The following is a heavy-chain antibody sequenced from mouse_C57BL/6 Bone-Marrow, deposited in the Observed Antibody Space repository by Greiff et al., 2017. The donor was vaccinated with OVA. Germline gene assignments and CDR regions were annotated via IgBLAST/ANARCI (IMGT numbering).Heavy chain of an antibody. CDR3: ARGGPYYGNYVGAMDY. V-gene: IGHV1-55*01. CDR2: IYPGSGST. J-gene: IGHJ4*01. CDR1: GYTFTGYW. D-gene: IGHD2-10*01. Sequence: QVQLQQPGAELVKPGASVKMSCKASGYTFTGYWITWVKQRPGQGLEWIGDIYPGSGSTNYNEKFKSKATLTVDTSSSTAYMQLSSLTSEDSAVYYCARGGPYYGNYVGAMDYWGQGTSVTVSS.